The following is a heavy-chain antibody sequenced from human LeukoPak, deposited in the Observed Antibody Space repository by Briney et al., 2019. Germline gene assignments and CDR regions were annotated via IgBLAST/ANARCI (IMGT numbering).Heavy chain of an antibody. CDR1: GFTFSSYG. CDR2: IRYDGSNK. J-gene: IGHJ4*02. Sequence: GGSLRLSCAASGFTFSSYGMHWVRQAPGKGLGWVAFIRYDGSNKYYADSVKGRFTISRDNSKNTLYLQMNSLRAEDTAVYYCAKAAGRYSSGWDFDYWGQGTLVTVSS. V-gene: IGHV3-30*02. CDR3: AKAAGRYSSGWDFDY. D-gene: IGHD6-19*01.